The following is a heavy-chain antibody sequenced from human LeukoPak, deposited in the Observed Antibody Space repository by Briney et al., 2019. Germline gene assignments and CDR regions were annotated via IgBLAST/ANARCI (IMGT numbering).Heavy chain of an antibody. CDR1: GGTFSSYA. CDR3: ARSVGWNDFDY. V-gene: IGHV1-69*01. J-gene: IGHJ4*02. Sequence: SVKVSCKASGGTFSSYAISWVRQAPGQGLEWMGGIIHIFGTANYAQKFQGRVTITADESTSTAYMEVRSLRFEDTAVYYCARSVGWNDFDYWGQGTLVTVSS. D-gene: IGHD1-1*01. CDR2: IIHIFGTA.